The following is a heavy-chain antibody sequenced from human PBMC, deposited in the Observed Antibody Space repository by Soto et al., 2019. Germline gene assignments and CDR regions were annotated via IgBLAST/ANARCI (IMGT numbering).Heavy chain of an antibody. Sequence: PWGSLRLSCAASGFTFMSYGIMWVRHSPGKGLEWVSAISQSAGGNTYYADSVKGRFTISRDDSKNTLYLQMDSLRPEDTAQYYCAGWNYDYWGQGTQVTVSS. V-gene: IGHV3-23*01. CDR1: GFTFMSYG. CDR2: ISQSAGGNT. J-gene: IGHJ4*02. CDR3: AGWNYDY. D-gene: IGHD1-7*01.